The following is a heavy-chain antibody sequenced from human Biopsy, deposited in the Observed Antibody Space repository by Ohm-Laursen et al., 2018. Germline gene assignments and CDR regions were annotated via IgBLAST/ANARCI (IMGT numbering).Heavy chain of an antibody. Sequence: SLRLSCAASGFIFTNYAMSWVRQAPGKVLEWVSGTGTTTHYADSVECRFTISRDNSKNTLYLQMNSLRADDTAVYYCAKDHSPGNSQGDAFDIWGQGTTVTVSS. CDR1: GFIFTNYA. V-gene: IGHV3-23*01. CDR3: AKDHSPGNSQGDAFDI. D-gene: IGHD4-23*01. J-gene: IGHJ3*02. CDR2: TGTTT.